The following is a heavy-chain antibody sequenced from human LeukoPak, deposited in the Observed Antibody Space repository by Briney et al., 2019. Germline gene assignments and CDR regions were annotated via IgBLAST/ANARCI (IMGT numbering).Heavy chain of an antibody. D-gene: IGHD3-3*01. V-gene: IGHV4-61*02. CDR2: IYTSGST. CDR3: ARERFLEWFFDY. J-gene: IGHJ4*02. CDR1: GGSISSGSYY. Sequence: SETLSLTCTVSGGSISSGSYYWSWIRQPAGKGLEWIGRIYTSGSTNYNPSLKSRVTISVDTSKNQFSLKLSSVTAADTAVYYCARERFLEWFFDYWGQGTLVTVSS.